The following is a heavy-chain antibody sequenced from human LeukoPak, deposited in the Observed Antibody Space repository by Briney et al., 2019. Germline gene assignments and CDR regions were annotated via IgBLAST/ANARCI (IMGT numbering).Heavy chain of an antibody. CDR3: AKDTFVELSYLHH. J-gene: IGHJ4*02. V-gene: IGHV3-23*01. CDR1: GLNFSGYA. Sequence: GGSLRLSCGASGLNFSGYAMSWVRQAPGQGLQWVSAISGATYRTYYADSVRGRFTISRDISKNTLYLQMNNLRAEDTAIYYCAKDTFVELSYLHHWGQGTLVTVSS. D-gene: IGHD1-26*01. CDR2: ISGATYRT.